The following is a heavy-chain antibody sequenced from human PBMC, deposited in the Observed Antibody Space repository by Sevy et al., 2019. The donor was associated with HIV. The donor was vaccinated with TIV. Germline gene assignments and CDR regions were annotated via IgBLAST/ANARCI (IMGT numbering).Heavy chain of an antibody. D-gene: IGHD2-2*01. Sequence: GGSLRLSCAASGLTFSSYWMHWVRQAPGKGLVWVSRINSDGSSTSYADSVKGRFTISRDNAKNTLYLQMNSLRAEDTAVYYCVRQRGDTVVLPDVLPDYRMDVWGQGTTVTVSS. CDR3: VRQRGDTVVLPDVLPDYRMDV. CDR2: INSDGSST. J-gene: IGHJ6*02. V-gene: IGHV3-74*01. CDR1: GLTFSSYW.